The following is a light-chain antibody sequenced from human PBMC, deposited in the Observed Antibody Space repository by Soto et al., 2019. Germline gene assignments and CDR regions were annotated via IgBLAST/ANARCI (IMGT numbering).Light chain of an antibody. CDR2: AAS. CDR1: QSISSF. J-gene: IGKJ2*01. CDR3: QQSYSTPYT. V-gene: IGKV1-39*01. Sequence: DIQMTQSPSSLSASVGDRVTITCRASQSISSFLNWYQQKPEKAPNLLIYAASFLQSGVPSRFSGSGSGTDFTLTISSLQPEDFATYYCQQSYSTPYTFGQGTKLEIK.